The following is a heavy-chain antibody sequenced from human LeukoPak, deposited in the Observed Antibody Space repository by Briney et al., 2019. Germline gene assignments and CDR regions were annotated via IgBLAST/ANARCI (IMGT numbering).Heavy chain of an antibody. Sequence: ASVNASCKASGYTFTNYGISWVRQAPGQGLEWMGYIIAYNGNTNYAQNFQGRVTMTTDTSTSTAYMELRSLRSDDTAVYYCARDLVRGRRKWENNGMDVWGQGTRVTVSS. CDR2: IIAYNGNT. CDR1: GYTFTNYG. J-gene: IGHJ6*02. V-gene: IGHV1-18*01. CDR3: ARDLVRGRRKWENNGMDV. D-gene: IGHD1-26*01.